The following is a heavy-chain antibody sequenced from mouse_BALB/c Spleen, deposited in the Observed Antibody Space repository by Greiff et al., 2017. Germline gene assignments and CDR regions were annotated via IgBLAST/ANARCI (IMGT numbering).Heavy chain of an antibody. V-gene: IGHV14-3*02. Sequence: VQLKQSGAELVKPGASVKLSCTASGFNIKDTYMHWVKQRPEQGLEWIGRIDPANGNTKYDPKFQGKATITADTSSNTAYLQLSSLTSEDTAVYYCAREAYYAYYYAMDYWGQGTSVTVSS. CDR3: AREAYYAYYYAMDY. D-gene: IGHD2-10*01. CDR1: GFNIKDTY. J-gene: IGHJ4*01. CDR2: IDPANGNT.